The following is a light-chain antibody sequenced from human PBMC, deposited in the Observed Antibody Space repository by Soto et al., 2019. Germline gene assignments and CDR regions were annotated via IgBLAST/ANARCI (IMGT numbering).Light chain of an antibody. Sequence: QSVLTQPASVSGSPGQSITISCTGTSSDVGSYNLVSWYQQHPGKAPKLMIYEGSKRPSGVSNRFSGSKSGNTAFLTISGLQAEDEADYYCCSYAGSSTFVHVVFGGGTKLTVL. V-gene: IGLV2-23*03. CDR2: EGS. CDR1: SSDVGSYNL. J-gene: IGLJ2*01. CDR3: CSYAGSSTFVHVV.